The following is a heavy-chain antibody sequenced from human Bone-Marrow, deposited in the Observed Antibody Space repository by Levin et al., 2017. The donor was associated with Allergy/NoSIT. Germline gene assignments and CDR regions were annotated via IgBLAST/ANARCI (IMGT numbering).Heavy chain of an antibody. J-gene: IGHJ6*02. CDR1: GFTFGDDY. Sequence: GESLKISCAASGFTFGDDYMSWFRQAPGKGLEWISYISSSGISTQYADSVKGRFTISRDNAKNSLYLQMNSLKAEDTAVYYCARDPRVTVYGVSHYYYHGMDVWGQGTTVTVSS. V-gene: IGHV3-11*01. CDR2: ISSSGIST. CDR3: ARDPRVTVYGVSHYYYHGMDV. D-gene: IGHD3-3*01.